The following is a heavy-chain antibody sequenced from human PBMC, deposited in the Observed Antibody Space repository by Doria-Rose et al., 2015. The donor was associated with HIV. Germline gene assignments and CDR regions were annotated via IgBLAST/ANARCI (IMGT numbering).Heavy chain of an antibody. D-gene: IGHD3-3*01. V-gene: IGHV1-2*02. Sequence: LVQSGAEVKKPGASVKVSCKASGYTFTGYYMHWVRQAPGQGLEWMGWINPNSGGTNYAQKFQGRVTMTRDTSISTAYMELSRLRSDDTAVYYCARAWTYDFWSGYPRGWFDPWGQGTLVTVSS. CDR3: ARAWTYDFWSGYPRGWFDP. CDR1: GYTFTGYY. J-gene: IGHJ5*02. CDR2: INPNSGGT.